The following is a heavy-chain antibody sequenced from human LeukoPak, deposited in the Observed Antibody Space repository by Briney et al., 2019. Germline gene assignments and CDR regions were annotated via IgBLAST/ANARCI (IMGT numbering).Heavy chain of an antibody. V-gene: IGHV1-69*04. D-gene: IGHD5-18*01. Sequence: SVKVSCKASGGTFSSYAINWVRQAPGQGPEWMGRIIPIVGIANYAQKFQGRVTITADRSTSTAYMELNSLRSEDTAVYYCARANTPMVKGRYYHSYGMDVWGQGTTVTVSS. CDR2: IIPIVGIA. J-gene: IGHJ6*02. CDR1: GGTFSSYA. CDR3: ARANTPMVKGRYYHSYGMDV.